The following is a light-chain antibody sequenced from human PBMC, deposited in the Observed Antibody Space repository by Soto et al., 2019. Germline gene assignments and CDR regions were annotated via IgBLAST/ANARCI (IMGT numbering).Light chain of an antibody. CDR3: QQYGSSRFT. J-gene: IGKJ3*01. CDR1: QSISSSY. V-gene: IGKV3-20*01. CDR2: GAS. Sequence: EIVLTQSPGTLSLSPGERATLSCRASQSISSSYLAWYQQKPGQAPRLLVYGASSRATGIPDRFSGSGSGTDFTLTISRLEPEDFAVYYGQQYGSSRFTFGPGTKVHIK.